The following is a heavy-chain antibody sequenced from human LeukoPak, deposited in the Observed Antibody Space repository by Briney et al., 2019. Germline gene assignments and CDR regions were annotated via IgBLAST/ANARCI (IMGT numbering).Heavy chain of an antibody. CDR1: GGTFSSYA. CDR3: ATRGPIFGVVGYYYYYMDV. Sequence: SVKVSCKASGGTFSSYAISWVRQAPGQGLEWMGGIIPIFGTANYAQKFQGRVTITTDESTSTAYMELSSLRSEDTAVYYCATRGPIFGVVGYYYYYMDVWGKGTTVTVSS. D-gene: IGHD3-3*01. J-gene: IGHJ6*03. CDR2: IIPIFGTA. V-gene: IGHV1-69*05.